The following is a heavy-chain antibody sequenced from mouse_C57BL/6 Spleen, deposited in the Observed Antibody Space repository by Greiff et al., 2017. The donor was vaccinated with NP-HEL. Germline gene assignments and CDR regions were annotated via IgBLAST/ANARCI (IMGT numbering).Heavy chain of an antibody. V-gene: IGHV1-69*01. J-gene: IGHJ2*01. CDR3: ARGYYGSVYFAY. Sequence: QVQLKQPGAELVMPGASVKLSCKASGYTFTSYWMHWVKQRPGQGLEWIGEIDPSDSYTNYNQKFKGKSTLTVDKSSSTAYMQLSSLTSEDSAVYYCARGYYGSVYFAYWGQGTTLTVSS. D-gene: IGHD1-1*01. CDR1: GYTFTSYW. CDR2: IDPSDSYT.